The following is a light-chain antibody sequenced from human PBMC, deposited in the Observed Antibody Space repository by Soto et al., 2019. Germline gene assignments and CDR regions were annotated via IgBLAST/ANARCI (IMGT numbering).Light chain of an antibody. CDR1: QGISCW. CDR3: QKADTFPHT. CDR2: AAS. J-gene: IGKJ4*01. Sequence: DIQMTQSPSSVSAAVGDRVTITCRSSQGISCWLAWYQQRPGKAPNLLSYAASSLQSRVTSRFIGSVSGTDFTLSISSLQPEDFATYYSQKADTFPHTFGGRTKIEIK. V-gene: IGKV1-12*01.